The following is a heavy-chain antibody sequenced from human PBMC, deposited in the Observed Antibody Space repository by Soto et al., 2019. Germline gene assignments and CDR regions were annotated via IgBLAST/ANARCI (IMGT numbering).Heavy chain of an antibody. CDR1: NGSITSGNW. J-gene: IGHJ5*02. CDR2: IYQTGST. Sequence: QVQLQESGPGLVKPSGTLSLTCAVSNGSITSGNWWSWVRQPPGKGLEWIGDIYQTGSTNYNPSLRSRVFIVMGKSKSNFSLSLSSVPAADTAVYFCARVWGALAPIAGWFGPWGRGILVTVSS. CDR3: ARVWGALAPIAGWFGP. D-gene: IGHD3-16*01. V-gene: IGHV4-4*02.